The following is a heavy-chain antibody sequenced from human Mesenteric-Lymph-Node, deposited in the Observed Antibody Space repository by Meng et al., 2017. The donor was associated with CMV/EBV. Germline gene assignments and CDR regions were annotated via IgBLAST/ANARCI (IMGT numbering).Heavy chain of an antibody. Sequence: ASGFTVSSYAMSWVRQAPGKGLEWVSAISGSGGSTYYADSVKGRFTISRDNSKNTLYLQMNSLRAEDTAVYYCAKDDFCSSTSCYRYWGQGTLVTVSS. CDR1: GFTVSSYA. CDR2: ISGSGGST. J-gene: IGHJ4*02. D-gene: IGHD2-2*01. CDR3: AKDDFCSSTSCYRY. V-gene: IGHV3-23*01.